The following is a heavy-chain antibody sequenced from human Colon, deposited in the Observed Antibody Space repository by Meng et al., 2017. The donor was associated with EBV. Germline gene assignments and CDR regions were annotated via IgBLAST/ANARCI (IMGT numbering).Heavy chain of an antibody. CDR3: ARVRVIPAAVGFDY. CDR1: CSSTSTTDW. Sequence: VRPQASVLALVEPPGAPSLTCAVSCSSTSTTDWWSWLPQPPGTGLEWIGEIDRGGGTNDNPSFKSRVTISVDTSNNHFSLKLSYVTAADTAVYYCARVRVIPAAVGFDYWGQGTLVTVSS. J-gene: IGHJ4*02. CDR2: IDRGGGT. V-gene: IGHV4-4*03. D-gene: IGHD2-2*01.